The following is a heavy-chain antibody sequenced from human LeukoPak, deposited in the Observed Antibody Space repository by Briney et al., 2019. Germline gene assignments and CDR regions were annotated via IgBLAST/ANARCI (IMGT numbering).Heavy chain of an antibody. V-gene: IGHV3-7*01. CDR3: ARASEGYCTGGVCYTGHNAFDI. Sequence: PGGSLRLSCAASGFTFSTYWMSWVRQAPGKGLEWVANIKQDGSEKYYVDSVKGRFTISRDNAKNSLFLQMNSLRAEGTAVYYCARASEGYCTGGVCYTGHNAFDIWGQGTMVTVSS. J-gene: IGHJ3*02. D-gene: IGHD2-8*02. CDR2: IKQDGSEK. CDR1: GFTFSTYW.